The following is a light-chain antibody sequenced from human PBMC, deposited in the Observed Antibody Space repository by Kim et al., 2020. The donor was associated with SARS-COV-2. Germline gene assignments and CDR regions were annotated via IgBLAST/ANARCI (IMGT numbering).Light chain of an antibody. CDR3: QQYGSSPWT. Sequence: SPGERATLSCRASQSVASSNLAWYQQKPGQRPTFLIYGISNRATGTADRFSGSGSGTDFTLTISRLEPEDFAVYFCQQYGSSPWTFGQVTKVDIK. V-gene: IGKV3-20*01. CDR1: QSVASSN. J-gene: IGKJ1*01. CDR2: GIS.